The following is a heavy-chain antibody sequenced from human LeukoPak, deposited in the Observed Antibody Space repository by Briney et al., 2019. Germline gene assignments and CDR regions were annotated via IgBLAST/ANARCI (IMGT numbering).Heavy chain of an antibody. D-gene: IGHD5-12*01. V-gene: IGHV3-23*01. Sequence: GGSLRLSCAASGFTFSSYEMNWVRQAPGKGLEWVSAISGSGGSTYYADSVKGRFTISRDNSKNTLYLQMNSLRAEDTAVYYCAKDLSGYDYSSYFDYWGQGTLVTVSS. CDR3: AKDLSGYDYSSYFDY. CDR2: ISGSGGST. CDR1: GFTFSSYE. J-gene: IGHJ4*02.